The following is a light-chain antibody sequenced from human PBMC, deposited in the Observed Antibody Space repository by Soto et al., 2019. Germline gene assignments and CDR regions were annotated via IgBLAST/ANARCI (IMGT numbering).Light chain of an antibody. CDR2: GAS. Sequence: EIVLTQSPGTLSLSPGERAALSCRASQSVSSSYLAWYQQKPGQSPRLLIYGASSRATGIPVRLSGSGSGTEFTLTISSLQSEDFAVYYCQQYNNWPFITFGQGTRLEIK. CDR3: QQYNNWPFIT. V-gene: IGKV3-15*01. J-gene: IGKJ5*01. CDR1: QSVSSSY.